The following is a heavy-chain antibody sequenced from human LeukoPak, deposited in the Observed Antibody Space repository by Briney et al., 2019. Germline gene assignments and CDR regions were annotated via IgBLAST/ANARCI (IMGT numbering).Heavy chain of an antibody. CDR1: GYTFTSYG. CDR3: ARVSFYCSRTSCTWGPHCDP. Sequence: SVKVSCKASGYTFTSYGISWVRQAPGQGLEWMGGIIPIFGTANYAQKFQGRVTITADESTSTAYMELSSLRSEATAVYYCARVSFYCSRTSCTWGPHCDPWGQGTLVTVSS. CDR2: IIPIFGTA. D-gene: IGHD2-2*01. J-gene: IGHJ5*02. V-gene: IGHV1-69*13.